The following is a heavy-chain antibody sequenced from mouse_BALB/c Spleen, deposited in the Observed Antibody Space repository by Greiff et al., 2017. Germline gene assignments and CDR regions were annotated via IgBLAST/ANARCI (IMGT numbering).Heavy chain of an antibody. D-gene: IGHD2-4*01. CDR1: GFTFSDYY. CDR2: ISDGGSYT. J-gene: IGHJ4*01. Sequence: EVQLQESGGGLVKPGGSLKLSCAASGFTFSDYYMYWVRQTPEKRLEWVATISDGGSYTYYPDSVKGRFTISRDNAKNNLYLQMSSLKSEDTAKYDCASDRDYDYYAMDYWGQGTSVTVSS. V-gene: IGHV5-4*02. CDR3: ASDRDYDYYAMDY.